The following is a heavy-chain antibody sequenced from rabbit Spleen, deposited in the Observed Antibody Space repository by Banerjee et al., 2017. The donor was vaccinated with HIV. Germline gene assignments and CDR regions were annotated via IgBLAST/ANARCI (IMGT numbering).Heavy chain of an antibody. J-gene: IGHJ4*01. CDR3: ASGYGGSSVRFNL. Sequence: LVESGGGLVKPGGTLTLTCTVSGFSFSSNWICWVRQAPGKGLEWIACIDTSNGDTDYANWPKGRFTISKTSSTTVTLQMTSLTAADTATYFCASGYGGSSVRFNLWGPGTLVTVS. CDR2: IDTSNGDT. V-gene: IGHV1S45*01. D-gene: IGHD8-1*01. CDR1: GFSFSSNW.